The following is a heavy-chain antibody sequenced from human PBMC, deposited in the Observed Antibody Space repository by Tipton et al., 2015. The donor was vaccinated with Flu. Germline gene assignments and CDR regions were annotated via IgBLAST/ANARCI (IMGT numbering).Heavy chain of an antibody. J-gene: IGHJ6*02. V-gene: IGHV3-48*03. CDR1: GFTFSSYE. D-gene: IGHD3-3*01. CDR2: IRSSGTTV. Sequence: SLRLSCAASGFTFSSYEMNWVRQAPGKGLEWVSYIRSSGTTVYYADSVKGRFTISRDNAKNSLYLQMSSLRPEDTAVYYCAKDIAPRFLEWLNAWGQGTTVIVSS. CDR3: AKDIAPRFLEWLNA.